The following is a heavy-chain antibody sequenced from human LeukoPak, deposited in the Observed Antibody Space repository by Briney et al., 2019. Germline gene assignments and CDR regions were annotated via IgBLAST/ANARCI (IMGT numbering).Heavy chain of an antibody. CDR1: GGTFSSYA. D-gene: IGHD3-10*02. Sequence: GSSVTVSCKASGGTFSSYAISWVRQAPGQGLEWMGGIIPIFGTANYAQKFQGRVTITADESTSTAYMELSSLGSEDTAVYYCARCLFGESLAYYYGMDVWGKGTTVTVSS. CDR2: IIPIFGTA. J-gene: IGHJ6*04. CDR3: ARCLFGESLAYYYGMDV. V-gene: IGHV1-69*01.